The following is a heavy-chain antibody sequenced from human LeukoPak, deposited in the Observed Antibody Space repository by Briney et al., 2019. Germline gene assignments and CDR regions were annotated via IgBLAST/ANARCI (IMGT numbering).Heavy chain of an antibody. CDR1: GFTFSSYW. V-gene: IGHV3-23*01. J-gene: IGHJ4*02. CDR3: AKDLTGHGDYSPFDY. Sequence: GESMRLSCAASGFTFSSYWMSWVRQAPGKWLEWVSAMSGSGDRTYYADSVKGRFTISRDNSKNTLYLQMNSLRAEDTALYYCAKDLTGHGDYSPFDYWGQGTLVTVSS. CDR2: MSGSGDRT. D-gene: IGHD4-17*01.